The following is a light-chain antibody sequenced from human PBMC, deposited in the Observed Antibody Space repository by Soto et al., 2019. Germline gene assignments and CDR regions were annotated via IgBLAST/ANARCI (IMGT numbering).Light chain of an antibody. CDR2: DVS. J-gene: IGLJ2*01. CDR1: SSDVGGYNY. V-gene: IGLV2-8*01. CDR3: SSYAGSNNLV. Sequence: QSALTQPPSASGSPGQPVTISCTGTSSDVGGYNYVSWYQQHPGEAPKLMIYDVSKRPSGVPDRFSGSKSGNTASLTVSGLQAEDEADYYCSSYAGSNNLVFGGGTKLTVL.